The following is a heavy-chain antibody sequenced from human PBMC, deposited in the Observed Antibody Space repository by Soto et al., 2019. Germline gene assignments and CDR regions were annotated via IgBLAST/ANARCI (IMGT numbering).Heavy chain of an antibody. CDR2: TYYRSKWYN. Sequence: QTISLTCAISGDSVSSNSAAWNWIRQSPSRGLEWLGRTYYRSKWYNDYAVSVKSRITINPDTSKNQFSLQLNSVTPEDTAVYYCARGEGSSRYYYYGMDVWGQGTTVSAS. V-gene: IGHV6-1*01. CDR1: GDSVSSNSAA. J-gene: IGHJ6*02. CDR3: ARGEGSSRYYYYGMDV. D-gene: IGHD6-13*01.